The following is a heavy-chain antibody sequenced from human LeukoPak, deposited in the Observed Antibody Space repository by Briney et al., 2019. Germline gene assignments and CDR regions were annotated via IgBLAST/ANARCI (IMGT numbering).Heavy chain of an antibody. CDR1: GVSISSGGYY. Sequence: SQTLSLTCTVSGVSISSGGYYWSRIRQHPGKGLEWIGYIYYSGSTYYNPSLKSRVTISVDTSKNQFSLKLSSVTAADTAVYYCARELGMPPLFDPWGQGTLVTVSS. CDR2: IYYSGST. CDR3: ARELGMPPLFDP. V-gene: IGHV4-31*03. J-gene: IGHJ5*02. D-gene: IGHD7-27*01.